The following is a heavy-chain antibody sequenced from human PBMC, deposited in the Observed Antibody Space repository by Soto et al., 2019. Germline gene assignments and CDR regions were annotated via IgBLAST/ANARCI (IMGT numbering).Heavy chain of an antibody. D-gene: IGHD3-3*01. Sequence: DVLLVESGGGLVQPGRSLRLSCAASGFTFDDYAMHWVRQAPGKGLEWVSGISWNSGTIGYADSVKGRFTISRDNAKNSLYLQMNSLRAEDTALYYCAKDYDFWSGCFDYWGQGTLVTVSS. CDR3: AKDYDFWSGCFDY. CDR2: ISWNSGTI. J-gene: IGHJ4*02. V-gene: IGHV3-9*01. CDR1: GFTFDDYA.